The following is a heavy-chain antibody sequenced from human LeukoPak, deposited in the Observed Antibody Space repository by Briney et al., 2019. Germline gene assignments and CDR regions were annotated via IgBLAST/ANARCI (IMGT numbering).Heavy chain of an antibody. CDR2: IYYSGST. CDR1: GGSISSSSYY. CDR3: ARHKDAAMVTTFDF. Sequence: SETLSLTCTVSGGSISSSSYYWGWIRQPPGKGLEWIGSIYYSGSTYYNPSLKSRVTISGDTSKNQFSLRLSSVTAADTAVYSCARHKDAAMVTTFDFWGQGTLVTVSS. J-gene: IGHJ4*02. D-gene: IGHD5-18*01. V-gene: IGHV4-39*01.